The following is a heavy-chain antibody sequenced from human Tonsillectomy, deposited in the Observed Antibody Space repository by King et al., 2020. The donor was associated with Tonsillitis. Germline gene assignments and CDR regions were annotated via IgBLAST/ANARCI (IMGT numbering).Heavy chain of an antibody. V-gene: IGHV3-43*02. CDR3: AKDMGRCLDY. CDR2: VSGDGGST. D-gene: IGHD2-15*01. J-gene: IGHJ4*02. Sequence: VQLVESGGGVVQPGGSLRLSCAASGFTFDDYVMHWFRQAPGKGLEWGSLVSGDGGSTYYAASVKGRFTISRDNSKNSLYLQMNSLSTEDTALYYCAKDMGRCLDYWGQGTLVTVSS. CDR1: GFTFDDYV.